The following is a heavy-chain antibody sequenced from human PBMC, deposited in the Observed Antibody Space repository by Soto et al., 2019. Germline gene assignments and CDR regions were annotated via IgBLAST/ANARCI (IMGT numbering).Heavy chain of an antibody. D-gene: IGHD3-10*01. CDR1: GFTFSSYS. CDR2: ISSSSMTI. CDR3: AIATYDGSPGDFDF. V-gene: IGHV3-48*01. Sequence: EVQLVESGGGLVQPGGSLRLSCAASGFTFSSYSMNWVRQAPGKWLEWVLYISSSSMTIYYADSVKGRFTISRDNSKNSLYLQLHRRTSADSAVYYCAIATYDGSPGDFDFWGQGTRVTVSS. J-gene: IGHJ4*02.